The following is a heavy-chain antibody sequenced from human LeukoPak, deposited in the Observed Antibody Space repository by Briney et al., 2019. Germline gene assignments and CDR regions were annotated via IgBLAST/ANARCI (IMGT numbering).Heavy chain of an antibody. CDR3: ARELGYSGYDLDAFDI. CDR2: IYYSGST. V-gene: IGHV4-39*02. Sequence: PSETLSLTCTVSGGSISSSSYYWGWIRQPPGKGLEWIGSIYYSGSTYYNPSLKSRVTISVDTSKNQFSLKLSSVTAADTAVYYCARELGYSGYDLDAFDIWGQGTMVTVSS. CDR1: GGSISSSSYY. D-gene: IGHD5-12*01. J-gene: IGHJ3*02.